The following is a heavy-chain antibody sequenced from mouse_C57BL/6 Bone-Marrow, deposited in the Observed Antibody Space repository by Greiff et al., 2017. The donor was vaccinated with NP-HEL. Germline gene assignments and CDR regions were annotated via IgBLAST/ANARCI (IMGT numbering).Heavy chain of an antibody. CDR1: GFSLTSYG. V-gene: IGHV2-2*01. Sequence: VHLVESGPGLVQPSQSLSITCTVSGFSLTSYGVHWVRQSPGKGLEWLGVIWSGGSTDYNAAFISRLSISKDNSKSQVFFKMNSLQADDTAIYYCARNPVYYGNSWYFDVWGTGTTVTVSS. CDR3: ARNPVYYGNSWYFDV. CDR2: IWSGGST. J-gene: IGHJ1*03. D-gene: IGHD2-1*01.